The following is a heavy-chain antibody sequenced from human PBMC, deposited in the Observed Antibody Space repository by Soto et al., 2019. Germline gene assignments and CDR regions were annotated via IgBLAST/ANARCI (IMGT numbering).Heavy chain of an antibody. Sequence: SVKVSCKASGGTFSSYAISWVRQAPGQGLEWMGGIIPIFGTANYAQKFQGRVTITADESTSTAYMELSSLRSEDTAVYYCASATVTISGGFGDAFDIWGQGTMVTVS. CDR2: IIPIFGTA. J-gene: IGHJ3*02. CDR3: ASATVTISGGFGDAFDI. V-gene: IGHV1-69*13. CDR1: GGTFSSYA. D-gene: IGHD4-17*01.